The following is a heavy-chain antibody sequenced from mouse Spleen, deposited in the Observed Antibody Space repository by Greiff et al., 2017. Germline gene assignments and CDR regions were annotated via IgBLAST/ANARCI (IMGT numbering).Heavy chain of an antibody. CDR3: ARDWDYDYGAY. J-gene: IGHJ3*01. CDR1: GYTFTSYW. CDR2: IHPNSGST. Sequence: QVQLQQPGAELVKPGASVKLSCKASGYTFTSYWMHWVKQRPGQGLEWIGMIHPNSGSTNYNEKFKSKATLTVDKSSSTAYMQLSSLTSEDSAVYYCARDWDYDYGAYWGQGTLVTVSA. V-gene: IGHV1-64*01. D-gene: IGHD2-4*01.